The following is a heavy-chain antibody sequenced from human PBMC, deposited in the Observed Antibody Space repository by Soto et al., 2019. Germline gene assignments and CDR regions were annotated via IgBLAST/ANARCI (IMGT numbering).Heavy chain of an antibody. Sequence: QERLVQSGAEVKKPGSSVKVSCKASGGTFSTYAVSWVRQAPGQGLEWMGGIIPKFGTPNYAQKFQGRVSFTADDSTSTAYMELRSLRSEDTAVYYCAREVGDYDTSGYYYYPYGLDIWGQGTTVTVSS. D-gene: IGHD3-22*01. CDR2: IIPKFGTP. CDR3: AREVGDYDTSGYYYYPYGLDI. CDR1: GGTFSTYA. J-gene: IGHJ6*02. V-gene: IGHV1-69*01.